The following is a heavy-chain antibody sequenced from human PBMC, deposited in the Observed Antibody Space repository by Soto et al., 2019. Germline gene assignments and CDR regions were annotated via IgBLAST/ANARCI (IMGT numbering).Heavy chain of an antibody. CDR1: GGSISSGGYY. CDR2: IYYSGST. Sequence: PSATLSLTCTVSGGSISSGGYYWSWIRQHPGKCLEWIRYIYYSGSTYYNPSLKSRVTISVDTSKNQFSLKLSSVTAADTAVYYCARVLRFPDKIQHWGQGTLVTVSS. J-gene: IGHJ1*01. CDR3: ARVLRFPDKIQH. D-gene: IGHD3-10*01. V-gene: IGHV4-31*03.